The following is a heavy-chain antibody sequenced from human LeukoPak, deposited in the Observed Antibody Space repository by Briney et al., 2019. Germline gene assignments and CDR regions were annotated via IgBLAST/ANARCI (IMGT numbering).Heavy chain of an antibody. CDR2: IKQDGSER. V-gene: IGHV3-7*04. CDR3: ARGPSGGNGFSY. Sequence: GGSLRLSCAASGFTFSSYWMSWLRQAPGKGLEGVANIKQDGSERYYVDSVKGRFTISRDNAKNSLYLQMNSLRAVDTAVYYCARGPSGGNGFSYWGRGTLVTVSS. D-gene: IGHD2-15*01. CDR1: GFTFSSYW. J-gene: IGHJ4*02.